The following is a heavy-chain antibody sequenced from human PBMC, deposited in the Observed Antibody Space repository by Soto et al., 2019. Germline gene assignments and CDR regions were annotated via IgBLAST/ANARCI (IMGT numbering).Heavy chain of an antibody. V-gene: IGHV4-59*01. CDR1: GGSISSYY. CDR3: ARGTLEWLRAHCYYLDV. CDR2: IYYSGST. J-gene: IGHJ6*03. D-gene: IGHD3-3*01. Sequence: PSETLSLTCTVSGGSISSYYWSWIRQPPGKGLEWIGYIYYSGSTNYNPSLKSRVTISVDTSKNQFSLKLSSVTAADTAVYYCARGTLEWLRAHCYYLDVWGKGTTVPVSS.